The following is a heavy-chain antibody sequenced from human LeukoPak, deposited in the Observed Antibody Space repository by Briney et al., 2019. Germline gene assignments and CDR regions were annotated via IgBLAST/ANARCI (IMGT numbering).Heavy chain of an antibody. D-gene: IGHD5-18*01. J-gene: IGHJ6*03. CDR1: GFTFSSYA. V-gene: IGHV3-64*01. CDR3: AKRSIGGDSYGSGYMDV. Sequence: GGSLRLSCAASGFTFSSYAMHWVRQAPGKGLEYVSAISSNGGSTYYANSVKGRFTISRDNSKNTLYLQMNSLRAEDTAVYYCAKRSIGGDSYGSGYMDVWGKGTTVTVSS. CDR2: ISSNGGST.